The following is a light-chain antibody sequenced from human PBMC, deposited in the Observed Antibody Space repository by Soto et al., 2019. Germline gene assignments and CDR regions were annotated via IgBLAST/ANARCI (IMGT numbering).Light chain of an antibody. CDR2: DDS. CDR1: NIGSKS. J-gene: IGLJ2*01. CDR3: QVWDRSSDHPHVV. V-gene: IGLV3-21*02. Sequence: SYELTQPPSVSVAPGQTARITCWGTNIGSKSVHWYQQKPGQAPVLVVYDDSDRPSGIPERFSGSNSANTATLTISRVEAGYEADYYCQVWDRSSDHPHVVFGGGTKLTVL.